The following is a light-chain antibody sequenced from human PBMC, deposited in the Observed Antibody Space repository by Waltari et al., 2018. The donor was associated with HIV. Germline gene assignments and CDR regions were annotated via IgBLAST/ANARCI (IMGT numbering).Light chain of an antibody. CDR1: SGDVGGCNF. CDR2: NVN. J-gene: IGLJ2*01. Sequence: QSALTQPASVSGSPGQSITISCTGTSGDVGGCNFVSWSQKHPGKAPKLIIYNVNSRPSGVSIRFSGSRSANTASLTISVLQAEDEADYFCSSYTSSGPRYVLFGGGTRLTVL. V-gene: IGLV2-14*03. CDR3: SSYTSSGPRYVL.